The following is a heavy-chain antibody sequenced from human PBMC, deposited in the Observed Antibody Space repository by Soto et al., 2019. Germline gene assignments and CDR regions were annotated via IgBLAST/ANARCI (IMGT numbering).Heavy chain of an antibody. CDR2: MYHSGST. J-gene: IGHJ4*02. CDR1: GGSISSGGYS. D-gene: IGHD2-8*02. CDR3: ARDKITGLFDY. V-gene: IGHV4-30-2*01. Sequence: LSLTCAVSGGSISSGGYSWSWIRQPPGKGLEWIGYMYHSGSTYYNPSLKSRVTISVDTSKNQFSLKLTSVTAADTAVYYCARDKITGLFDYWGQGTLVTVSS.